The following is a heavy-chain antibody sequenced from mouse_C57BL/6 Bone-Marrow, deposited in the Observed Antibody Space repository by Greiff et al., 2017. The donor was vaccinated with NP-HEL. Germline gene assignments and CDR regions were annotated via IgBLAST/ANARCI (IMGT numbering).Heavy chain of an antibody. D-gene: IGHD1-1*01. Sequence: EVKLVESGGGLVKPGGSLKLSCAASGFTFSDYGMHWVRQAPEKGLEWVAYISSGSSTIYYADTVKGRFTISRDNAKNTLFLQMTSLRSEDTAMYYCARGLITNAMDYWGQGTSVTVSS. CDR3: ARGLITNAMDY. CDR1: GFTFSDYG. V-gene: IGHV5-17*01. J-gene: IGHJ4*01. CDR2: ISSGSSTI.